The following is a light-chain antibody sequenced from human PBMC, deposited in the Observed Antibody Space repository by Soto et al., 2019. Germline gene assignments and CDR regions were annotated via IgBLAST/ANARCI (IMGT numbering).Light chain of an antibody. V-gene: IGKV1-5*01. CDR2: DAS. CDR1: QSISSW. CDR3: QEYGWT. J-gene: IGKJ1*01. Sequence: DIQMTQSPSTLSASVGDRVTITCRASQSISSWLAWYQQKPGKAPKLLIYDASSLESGVPSRFSGSGSGTEFTLTISSLQPVDFATYYCQEYGWTFGQGTKVEIK.